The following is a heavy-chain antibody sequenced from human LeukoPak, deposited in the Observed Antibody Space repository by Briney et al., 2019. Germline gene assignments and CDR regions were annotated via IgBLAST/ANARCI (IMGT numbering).Heavy chain of an antibody. D-gene: IGHD4-11*01. CDR3: ARGDSNYGPYYFDY. CDR1: GFTFSSYG. Sequence: PGRSLRLSCAASGFTFSSYGMHWVRQAPGKGLEWVAVISYDGSNKYYADSVKGRFTISRDNSKNTLYLQMNSLRAEDTAVYYCARGDSNYGPYYFDYWGQGTLVTVSS. J-gene: IGHJ4*02. V-gene: IGHV3-30*03. CDR2: ISYDGSNK.